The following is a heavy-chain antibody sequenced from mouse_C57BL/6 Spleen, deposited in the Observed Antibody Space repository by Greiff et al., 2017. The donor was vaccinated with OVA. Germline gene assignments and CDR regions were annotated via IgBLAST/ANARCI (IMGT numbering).Heavy chain of an antibody. CDR1: GYSFTGYY. CDR3: ARSDGYYIWYFDV. D-gene: IGHD2-3*01. J-gene: IGHJ1*03. CDR2: INPSTGGT. V-gene: IGHV1-42*01. Sequence: VQLQQSGPELVKPGASVKISCKASGYSFTGYYMNWVKQSPEKSLEWIGEINPSTGGTTYNQKFKAKATLTVDKSSSTAYMQLKSLTSEDSAVYYCARSDGYYIWYFDVWGTGTTVTVSS.